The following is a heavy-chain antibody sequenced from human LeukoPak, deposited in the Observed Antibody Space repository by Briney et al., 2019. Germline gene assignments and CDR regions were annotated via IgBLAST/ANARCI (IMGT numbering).Heavy chain of an antibody. Sequence: GGSLRLSCATSGFNFSDSRMTWVRQGPGKGLQWVANINRDGSEKHFLDSVEGRFTISRDNARKSLYLQMNSLRAEDTAVYYCARGQPPSYYDMDVWGQGTTVTVSS. CDR2: INRDGSEK. CDR3: ARGQPPSYYDMDV. V-gene: IGHV3-7*02. CDR1: GFNFSDSR. J-gene: IGHJ6*02. D-gene: IGHD6-13*01.